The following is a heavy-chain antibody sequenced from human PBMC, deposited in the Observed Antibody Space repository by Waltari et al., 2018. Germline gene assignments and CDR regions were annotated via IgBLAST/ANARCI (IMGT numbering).Heavy chain of an antibody. CDR3: ARAAAGYFDY. V-gene: IGHV4-39*07. CDR2: IYYSGST. D-gene: IGHD6-13*01. CDR1: GGSISSSSYY. J-gene: IGHJ4*02. Sequence: QLQLQESGPGLVKPSETLSLTCTVSGGSISSSSYYWGWIRQPPGQGLAWIGSIYYSGSTYYNPALKSRVTISVDTSKNQFSLKLSSVTAADTAVYYCARAAAGYFDYWGQGTLVTVSS.